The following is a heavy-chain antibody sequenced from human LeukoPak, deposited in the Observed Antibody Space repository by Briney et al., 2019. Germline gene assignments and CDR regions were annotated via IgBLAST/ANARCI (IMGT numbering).Heavy chain of an antibody. V-gene: IGHV3-30-3*01. CDR3: ARGSLSKIQLWFRLDY. Sequence: GGSLRLSCAASGFTFSSYAMHWVRQAPGKGLEWVAVISYDGGNKYYADSVKGRFTISRDNSKNTLYLQMNSLRAEDTAVYYCARGSLSKIQLWFRLDYWGQGTLVTVSS. J-gene: IGHJ4*02. D-gene: IGHD5-18*01. CDR1: GFTFSSYA. CDR2: ISYDGGNK.